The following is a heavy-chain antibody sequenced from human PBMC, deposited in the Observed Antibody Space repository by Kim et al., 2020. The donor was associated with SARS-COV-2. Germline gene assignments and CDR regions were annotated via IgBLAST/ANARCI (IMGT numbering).Heavy chain of an antibody. D-gene: IGHD2-2*01. CDR2: ISAYNGNT. V-gene: IGHV1-18*01. CDR1: GYTFTSYG. J-gene: IGHJ4*02. Sequence: ASVKVSCKASGYTFTSYGISWVRQAPGQGLEWMGWISAYNGNTNYAQKPQGRVTMTTDTSTSTAYMELRSLRSDDTAVYYCARYSIVVVPAAEFDYWGQGTLVTVSS. CDR3: ARYSIVVVPAAEFDY.